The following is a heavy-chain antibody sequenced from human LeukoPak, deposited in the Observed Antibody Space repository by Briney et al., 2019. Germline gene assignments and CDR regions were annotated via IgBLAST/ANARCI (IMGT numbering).Heavy chain of an antibody. CDR3: ARGLAAALVY. Sequence: AGGSLRLSCAASGFTFSSYVMYWVRQAPGKGLEWVAVISYDGSNKYYADSVKGRFTISRDNSKNTLYLQMNSLRAEDTAVYYCARGLAAALVYWGQGTLVTVSS. CDR1: GFTFSSYV. CDR2: ISYDGSNK. V-gene: IGHV3-30*04. D-gene: IGHD6-13*01. J-gene: IGHJ4*02.